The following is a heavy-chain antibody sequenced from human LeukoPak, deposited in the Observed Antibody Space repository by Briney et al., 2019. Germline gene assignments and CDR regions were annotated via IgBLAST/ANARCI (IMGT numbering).Heavy chain of an antibody. CDR3: ASGIAAAGTDY. J-gene: IGHJ4*02. CDR2: IYHSGST. V-gene: IGHV4-30-2*01. Sequence: SETLSLTCAVSGGSISSGGYSWSWIRQPPGKGLEWIGYIYHSGSTHYNPSLKSRVTISVDRSKNQFSLKLSSVTAADTAVYYCASGIAAAGTDYWGQGTLVTVSS. D-gene: IGHD6-13*01. CDR1: GGSISSGGYS.